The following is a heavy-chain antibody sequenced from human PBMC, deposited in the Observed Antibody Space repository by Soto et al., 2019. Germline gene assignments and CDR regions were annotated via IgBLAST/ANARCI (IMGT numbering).Heavy chain of an antibody. V-gene: IGHV3-66*01. D-gene: IGHD3-16*02. J-gene: IGHJ4*02. CDR1: GFTVSSNY. CDR2: IYSGDST. Sequence: EVQLVESGGGLVRPGGSLRLSCAASGFTVSSNYMSWVRQAPGKGLEWVSVIYSGDSTYYADSVKGRFTISRDNSKNTLYLQMHSLRAEDTAVYYCARDIGGDFDYWGRGTLVTVSS. CDR3: ARDIGGDFDY.